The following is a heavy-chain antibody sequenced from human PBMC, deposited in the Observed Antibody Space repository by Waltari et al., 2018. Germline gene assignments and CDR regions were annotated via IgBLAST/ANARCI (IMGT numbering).Heavy chain of an antibody. D-gene: IGHD3-3*01. J-gene: IGHJ4*02. Sequence: QITLKESGPTLVKPTQTLTLTCTFSGFSLSTSGVGVGWIRQPPGKALEWLALIYWDDDKRYSPSLKRRLTITKDTSKNQVVLTMTNMDPVDTATYYCAHRRGFGVAKRGYFDYWGQGTLVTVSS. CDR3: AHRRGFGVAKRGYFDY. CDR2: IYWDDDK. V-gene: IGHV2-5*02. CDR1: GFSLSTSGVG.